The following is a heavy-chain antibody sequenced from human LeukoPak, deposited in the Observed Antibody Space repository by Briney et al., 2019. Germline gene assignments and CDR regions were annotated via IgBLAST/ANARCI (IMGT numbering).Heavy chain of an antibody. CDR1: GGSISSSSYY. CDR3: ARAEKLLWFGELFSGVDP. D-gene: IGHD3-10*01. J-gene: IGHJ5*02. CDR2: IYYSGST. V-gene: IGHV4-39*07. Sequence: SETLSLTCTVSGGSISSSSYYWGWIRQPPGKGLEWIGSIYYSGSTYYNPSLKSRVTISVDTSKNQFSLKLSSVTAADTAVYYCARAEKLLWFGELFSGVDPWGQGTLVTVSS.